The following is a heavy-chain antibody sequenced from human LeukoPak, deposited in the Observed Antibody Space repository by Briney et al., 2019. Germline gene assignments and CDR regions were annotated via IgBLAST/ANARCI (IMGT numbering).Heavy chain of an antibody. J-gene: IGHJ4*02. CDR3: TRDGGDGYTNYGDH. CDR2: IRDNGGNT. CDR1: RLTFSSFA. D-gene: IGHD5-24*01. V-gene: IGHV3-23*01. Sequence: GGSLRLSCVASRLTFSSFAMSWVRQAPGKGLEWVSTIRDNGGNTYYADTVKGRFTISRDNSKKTLYLQMNSLRVEDTAVYYCTRDGGDGYTNYGDHRGERPVVTVSS.